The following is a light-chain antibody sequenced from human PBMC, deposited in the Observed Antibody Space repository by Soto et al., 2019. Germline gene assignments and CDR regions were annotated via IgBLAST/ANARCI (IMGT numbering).Light chain of an antibody. CDR2: GAS. J-gene: IGKJ5*01. CDR1: QSVGRNY. V-gene: IGKV3-20*01. Sequence: EIVLTQSPGTLSLSPGEGATLSCRASQSVGRNYLAWFQQKPGQPPRLLISGASSRAAGIPDKFSGSGSGTDFTLTISRLEPEEFAAYFCQQYAEAPITFGQGTRLEIK. CDR3: QQYAEAPIT.